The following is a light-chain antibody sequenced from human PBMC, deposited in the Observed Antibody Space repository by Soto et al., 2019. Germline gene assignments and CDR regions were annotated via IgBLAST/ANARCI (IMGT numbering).Light chain of an antibody. CDR3: QQYNNFWT. Sequence: DIPMTQSPSTLSASVGDRVTITCRASQSIDSSLAWFQQKPGKAPRLLIYKASTLESGVPSRFSGSGSGTEFTLTISSVQPDDFATYYCQQYNNFWTFGQGTRVEIK. CDR2: KAS. CDR1: QSIDSS. V-gene: IGKV1-5*03. J-gene: IGKJ1*01.